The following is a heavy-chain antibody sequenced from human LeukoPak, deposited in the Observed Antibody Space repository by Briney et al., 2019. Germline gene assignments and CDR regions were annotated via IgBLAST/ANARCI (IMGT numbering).Heavy chain of an antibody. Sequence: SETLSLTCAVYGGSFSGYYWSWIRQPPGKGLEWIGEINHSGSTNYNTSLKSRVTISVDTSKNQFSLKLSSVTAADTAVYYCARSTNYDFWSGYYRPYYYYGMDVWGQGTTVTVSS. CDR3: ARSTNYDFWSGYYRPYYYYGMDV. CDR1: GGSFSGYY. D-gene: IGHD3-3*01. CDR2: INHSGST. J-gene: IGHJ6*02. V-gene: IGHV4-34*01.